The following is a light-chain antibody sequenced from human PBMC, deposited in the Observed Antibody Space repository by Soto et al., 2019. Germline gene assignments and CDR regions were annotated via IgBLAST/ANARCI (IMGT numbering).Light chain of an antibody. CDR3: QQYNTYST. J-gene: IGKJ2*01. CDR2: KAS. Sequence: DIQMTQSPSTLSASVGDRVTITCRASQSISIWLAWYQQKPGKAPKLLIYKASSLGSGVPSRFSGSGSGTEFTLTISSLQPDDLATYYCQQYNTYSTFGQGTKLEIK. CDR1: QSISIW. V-gene: IGKV1-5*03.